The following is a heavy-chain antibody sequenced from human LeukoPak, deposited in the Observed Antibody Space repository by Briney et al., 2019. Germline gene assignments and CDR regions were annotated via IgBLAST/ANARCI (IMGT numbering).Heavy chain of an antibody. CDR2: IRSKAYGGTT. Sequence: PGGSLRLSCTASGFTFGDYAMSWVRQAPGKGLEWVGFIRSKAYGGTTEYAASVKGRFTISRDDSKSIAYLQMNSLKTEDTAVYYCARGAMVRGANYYFDYWGQGALVTVSS. V-gene: IGHV3-49*04. J-gene: IGHJ4*02. CDR1: GFTFGDYA. CDR3: ARGAMVRGANYYFDY. D-gene: IGHD3-10*01.